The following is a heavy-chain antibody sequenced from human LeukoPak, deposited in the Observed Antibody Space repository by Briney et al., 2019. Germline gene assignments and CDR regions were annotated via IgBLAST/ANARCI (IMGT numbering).Heavy chain of an antibody. CDR1: GGSISSGDYY. CDR2: IYYSGST. V-gene: IGHV4-30-4*01. CDR3: ARAPPYYDSSGYYFDY. J-gene: IGHJ4*02. D-gene: IGHD3-22*01. Sequence: PSQTLSLTCTASGGSISSGDYYWSWIRQPPGNGLEWIGYIYYSGSTYYNPSLKSRVTISVDTSKNQFSLKLSSVTAADTAVYYCARAPPYYDSSGYYFDYWGQGTLVTVSS.